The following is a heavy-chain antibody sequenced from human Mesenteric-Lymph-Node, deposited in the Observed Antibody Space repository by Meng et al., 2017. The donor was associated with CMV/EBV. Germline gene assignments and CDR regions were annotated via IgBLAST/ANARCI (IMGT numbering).Heavy chain of an antibody. J-gene: IGHJ4*02. CDR3: AAYDFTNFFPDN. CDR2: INPDTGGT. CDR1: GYTFTSYA. V-gene: IGHV1-2*02. D-gene: IGHD4-11*01. Sequence: ASVKVSCKASGYTFTSYAMNWVRQAPGQGLEWMGWINPDTGGTNYAQKFQGRVTMTRDSSISTAYMELSRLRSDDTAFYYCAAYDFTNFFPDNWGQATLVTVSS.